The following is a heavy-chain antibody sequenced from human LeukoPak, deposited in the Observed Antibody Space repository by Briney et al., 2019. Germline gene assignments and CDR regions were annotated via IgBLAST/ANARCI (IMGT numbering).Heavy chain of an antibody. CDR2: IIPILGIA. J-gene: IGHJ5*02. V-gene: IGHV1-69*04. D-gene: IGHD1-26*01. CDR3: ARDRPPLVGATIA. Sequence: GASVKVSCKASGYTFTSYGISWVRQAPGQGLEWMGRIIPILGIANYAQKFQGRVTITADKSTSTAYMELSSLRSEDTAVYYCARDRPPLVGATIAWGQGTLVTVSS. CDR1: GYTFTSYG.